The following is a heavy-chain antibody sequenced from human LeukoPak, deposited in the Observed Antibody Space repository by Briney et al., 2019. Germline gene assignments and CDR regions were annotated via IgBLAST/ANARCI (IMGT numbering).Heavy chain of an antibody. CDR1: GFTSSTYF. Sequence: GGSLRLSCAASGFTSSTYFMNWVRQAPGGGLEWVSSISTTSGYIYYADSVKGRFTISRDNAKNSLYLQMNSLRAEDTAVYYCARDESPRYYDNSDYYPDAFDIWGRGTMVTVSS. CDR3: ARDESPRYYDNSDYYPDAFDI. CDR2: ISTTSGYI. V-gene: IGHV3-21*01. D-gene: IGHD3-22*01. J-gene: IGHJ3*02.